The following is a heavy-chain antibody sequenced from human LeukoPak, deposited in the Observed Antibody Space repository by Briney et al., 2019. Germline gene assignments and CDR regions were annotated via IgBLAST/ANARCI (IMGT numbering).Heavy chain of an antibody. CDR1: GGSFSGYY. Sequence: SETLSLTCAVYGGSFSGYYWSWIRQPPGKGLEWIGEINHSGSTNYNPSLKSRVTISVDTSKNQFSLKLSSVTAADTAVYYCARATYGFDYWGQGTLVTVSS. J-gene: IGHJ4*02. CDR2: INHSGST. V-gene: IGHV4-34*01. CDR3: ARATYGFDY. D-gene: IGHD4-17*01.